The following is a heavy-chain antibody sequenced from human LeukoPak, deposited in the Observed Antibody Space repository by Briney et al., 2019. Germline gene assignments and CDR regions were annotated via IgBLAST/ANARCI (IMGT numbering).Heavy chain of an antibody. V-gene: IGHV1-46*03. CDR1: GYTFTGYY. J-gene: IGHJ4*02. D-gene: IGHD1-26*01. CDR2: INPSGGST. Sequence: ASVKVSCKASGYTFTGYYMHWVRQAPGQGLEWMGIINPSGGSTSYAQKFQGRVTMTRDTSTSTVYMELSSLRSEDTAVYYCSRWGSGTFDYWGQGTLVTVSS. CDR3: SRWGSGTFDY.